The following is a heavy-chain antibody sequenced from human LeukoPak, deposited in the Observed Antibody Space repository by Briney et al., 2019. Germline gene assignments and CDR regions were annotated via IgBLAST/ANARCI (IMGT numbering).Heavy chain of an antibody. CDR3: AKDKRYSGYDPFDY. J-gene: IGHJ4*02. CDR1: GFTFDDYA. D-gene: IGHD5-12*01. V-gene: IGHV3-43*02. CDR2: ISGDGGST. Sequence: GGSLRLSCVASGFTFDDYAMHWVRQAPGKGLEWVSLISGDGGSTYYADSVKGRFTISRDNSKNSLYLQMSSLRTEDTALYYCAKDKRYSGYDPFDYWGQGTLVTVSS.